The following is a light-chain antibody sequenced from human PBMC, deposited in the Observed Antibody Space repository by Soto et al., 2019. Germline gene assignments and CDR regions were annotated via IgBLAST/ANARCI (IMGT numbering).Light chain of an antibody. CDR1: SSDVGAYDY. V-gene: IGLV2-8*01. CDR3: SSFAGSNHFPHV. Sequence: QSALTQSPSASGSPGQSVTISCTGTSSDVGAYDYVSWYQQHPGKAPKLMIYEINKRPSGVPDRFSGSKSGNTASLTVSGLKAEDEADYYCSSFAGSNHFPHVLAPGTKV. J-gene: IGLJ1*01. CDR2: EIN.